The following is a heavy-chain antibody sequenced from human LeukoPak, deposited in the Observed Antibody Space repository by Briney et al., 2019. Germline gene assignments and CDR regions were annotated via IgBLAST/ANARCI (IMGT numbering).Heavy chain of an antibody. V-gene: IGHV3-15*01. J-gene: IGHJ6*03. CDR3: TTDPLNSSGWYYYYYYMDV. CDR1: GFTFSNAW. Sequence: GGSLRLSCAASGFTFSNAWMSWVRQAPGKGLEWVGRIKSKTDGGTTDYAAPVKGRFTISRDGSKNTLYLQMNSLKTEDTAVYYCTTDPLNSSGWYYYYYYMDVWGEGTTVTVSS. CDR2: IKSKTDGGTT. D-gene: IGHD6-19*01.